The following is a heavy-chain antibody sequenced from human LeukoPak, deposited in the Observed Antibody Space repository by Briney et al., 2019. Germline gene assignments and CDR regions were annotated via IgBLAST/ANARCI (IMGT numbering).Heavy chain of an antibody. CDR1: GGSFSGYY. CDR2: INHSGST. D-gene: IGHD2-2*02. J-gene: IGHJ3*02. CDR3: ATGPVYCSSTSCYRLRAFDI. Sequence: ASETLSLTCAVYGGSFSGYYWSWIRQPPGKGLEWIGEINHSGSTNYNPSLKSRVTISVDTSKNQFSLKLSSVTAADTAVYYCATGPVYCSSTSCYRLRAFDIWGQGTMVTVSS. V-gene: IGHV4-34*01.